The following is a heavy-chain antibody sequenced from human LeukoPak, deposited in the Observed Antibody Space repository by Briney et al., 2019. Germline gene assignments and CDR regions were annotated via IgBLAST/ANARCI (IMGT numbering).Heavy chain of an antibody. V-gene: IGHV6-1*01. CDR1: GDSVSSNTAA. J-gene: IGHJ4*02. CDR2: TYYRSKWYN. CDR3: ARDGKGRYSCGLINFDY. D-gene: IGHD5-18*01. Sequence: SQTLSLTCAIFGDSVSSNTAAWNWIRQSPSRGLEWLGRTYYRSKWYNDYAVSVKSRITINPDTSKNQFSLQLNSVTPEDTAVYYCARDGKGRYSCGLINFDYWGQGTLVTVSS.